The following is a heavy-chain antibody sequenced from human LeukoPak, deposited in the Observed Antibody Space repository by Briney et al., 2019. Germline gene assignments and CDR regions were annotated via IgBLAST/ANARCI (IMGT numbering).Heavy chain of an antibody. Sequence: TGGSLRLSCAASGFTVSSNYMSWVRQAPGKGLEWVSSISSSSSYIYYADSVKGRFTISRDNAKNSLYLQMNSLRAEDTAVYYCARTFEYSSSTSGYWGQGTLVTVSS. J-gene: IGHJ4*02. CDR2: ISSSSSYI. CDR1: GFTVSSNY. CDR3: ARTFEYSSSTSGY. V-gene: IGHV3-21*01. D-gene: IGHD6-6*01.